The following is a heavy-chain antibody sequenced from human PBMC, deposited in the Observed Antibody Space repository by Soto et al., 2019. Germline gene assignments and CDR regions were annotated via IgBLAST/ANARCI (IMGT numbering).Heavy chain of an antibody. J-gene: IGHJ4*02. D-gene: IGHD1-26*01. CDR1: GDAFTNYI. V-gene: IGHV1-69*01. Sequence: QVQLVQSGAEGKKPGSSVKVSCKASGDAFTNYIFDWVRQAPGQGLEWMGVIIPMFGTPKYAQTFQDRVTISVDVSTGTAYLELTSLRFDDTAVYYCARGRDQPPVGLYFDSWGEGTRVTVSS. CDR2: IIPMFGTP. CDR3: ARGRDQPPVGLYFDS.